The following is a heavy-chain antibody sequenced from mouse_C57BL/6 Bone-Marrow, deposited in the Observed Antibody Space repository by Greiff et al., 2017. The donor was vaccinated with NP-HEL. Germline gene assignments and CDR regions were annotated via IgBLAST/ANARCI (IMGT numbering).Heavy chain of an antibody. CDR1: GYAFSSSW. D-gene: IGHD1-1*01. CDR2: IYPGDGDT. J-gene: IGHJ1*03. V-gene: IGHV1-82*01. Sequence: LQESGPELVKPGASVKISCKASGYAFSSSWMNWVKQRPGKGLEWIGRIYPGDGDTNYNGKFKGKATLTADKSSSTAYMQLSSLASEDSAVYFCARRTTTVVAHWYFDVWGTGTTVTVSS. CDR3: ARRTTTVVAHWYFDV.